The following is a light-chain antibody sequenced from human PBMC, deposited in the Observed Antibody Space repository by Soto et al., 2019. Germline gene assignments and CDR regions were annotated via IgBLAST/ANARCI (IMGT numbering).Light chain of an antibody. CDR1: QYISNW. V-gene: IGKV1-5*01. J-gene: IGKJ2*01. CDR3: QQYNSYHT. Sequence: DIQMTQSPSTLSASVGDRVTITCRASQYISNWVAWYQQKPGKAPKLLIYDASTLESGVPSRFSGRASGTEFTLTIGSLQPDDFANYYCQQYNSYHTFGQGTKLEIK. CDR2: DAS.